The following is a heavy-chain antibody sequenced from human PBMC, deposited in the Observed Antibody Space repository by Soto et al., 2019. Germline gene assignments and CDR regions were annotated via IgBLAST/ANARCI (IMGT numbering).Heavy chain of an antibody. CDR2: VNPSGGHT. J-gene: IGHJ4*02. CDR3: ARGGHVVVVTAAFDY. V-gene: IGHV1-46*01. D-gene: IGHD2-21*02. CDR1: GDTFTNYY. Sequence: ASVKVSCEASGDTFTNYYIHWVRQAPGQGLEWMGTVNPSGGHTTYSQNFLGRVTMTRDTSTSTLYMELTSLTSDDTAVYYCARGGHVVVVTAAFDYWGQGTLVTVS.